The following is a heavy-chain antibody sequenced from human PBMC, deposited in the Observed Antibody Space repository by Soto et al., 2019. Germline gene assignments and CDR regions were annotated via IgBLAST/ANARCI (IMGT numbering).Heavy chain of an antibody. D-gene: IGHD6-6*01. CDR2: ISYDGSNK. J-gene: IGHJ4*02. Sequence: LRLSCAASGFTFSSYGMHWVRQAPGKGLEWVAVISYDGSNKYYADSVKGRFTISRDNSKNTLYLQMNSLRAEDTAVYYCAKDPTSPIAARPYWGQGTLVTVSS. CDR1: GFTFSSYG. CDR3: AKDPTSPIAARPY. V-gene: IGHV3-30*18.